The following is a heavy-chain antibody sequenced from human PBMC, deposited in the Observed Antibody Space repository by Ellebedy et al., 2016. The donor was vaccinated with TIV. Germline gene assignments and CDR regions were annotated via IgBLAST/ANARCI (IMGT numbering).Heavy chain of an antibody. V-gene: IGHV6-1*01. J-gene: IGHJ4*02. CDR2: TYYRSEWHN. Sequence: SQTLSLTCAITVDSVSGNSVVWNCIRQSPSRGLEWLGRTYYRSEWHNDYAVFVKGRITINADTSKNQVSLQLNSVTPEDTAVYYCATWRFDSWGQGILVTVSS. CDR3: ATWRFDS. CDR1: VDSVSGNSVV.